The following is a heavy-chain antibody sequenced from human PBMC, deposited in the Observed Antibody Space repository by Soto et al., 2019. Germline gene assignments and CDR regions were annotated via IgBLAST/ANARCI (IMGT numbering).Heavy chain of an antibody. CDR3: ARSTTVVTPVGWFDP. CDR2: IYYSGST. V-gene: IGHV4-39*07. Sequence: PSETLSLTCTVSGGSISSSSYYWGWIRQPPGKGLEWIGSIYYSGSTDYNPSRKSRVTISVDTCKNQVSLKLSSVTAADPAVYYCARSTTVVTPVGWFDPCGQVPLVTV. D-gene: IGHD4-17*01. J-gene: IGHJ5*02. CDR1: GGSISSSSYY.